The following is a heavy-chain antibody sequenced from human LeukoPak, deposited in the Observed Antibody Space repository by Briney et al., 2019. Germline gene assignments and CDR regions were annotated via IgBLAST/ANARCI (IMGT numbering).Heavy chain of an antibody. Sequence: ASVKVSCEASGYTFTDYYMHWVRQAPGQGLEWMGWINPKSGGRSYAQRFQGRVTMTRDTSISTAYMELSRLRSDDTAVYYCATGERLVPAAMWFDYWGQGTLVTVSS. D-gene: IGHD2-2*01. V-gene: IGHV1-2*02. CDR2: INPKSGGR. CDR1: GYTFTDYY. J-gene: IGHJ4*02. CDR3: ATGERLVPAAMWFDY.